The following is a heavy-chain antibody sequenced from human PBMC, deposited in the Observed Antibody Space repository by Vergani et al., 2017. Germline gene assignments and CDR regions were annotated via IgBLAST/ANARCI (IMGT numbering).Heavy chain of an antibody. V-gene: IGHV3-30*02. CDR2: IGKDGINT. J-gene: IGHJ4*02. CDR3: AKYLRDSTDGLPDS. D-gene: IGHD2-21*02. Sequence: VQLVESGGGLVQPGGSLRLSCAASGFTFSNFGMHWIRQAPGRGLEWLSYIGKDGINTRYRDAVKGRFTVSRDNSKDILYLQMDSLRSEDTALYYCAKYLRDSTDGLPDSWGPGTLVIVSS. CDR1: GFTFSNFG.